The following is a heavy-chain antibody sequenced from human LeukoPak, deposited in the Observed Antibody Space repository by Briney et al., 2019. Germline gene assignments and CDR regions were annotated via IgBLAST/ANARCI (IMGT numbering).Heavy chain of an antibody. CDR1: GFTLSSYG. CDR2: ISSSSSYT. V-gene: IGHV3-21*05. CDR3: ARNAYSSSWYGKDSYFDY. Sequence: GRSLRLSCAASGFTLSSYGMHWVRQAPGKGLEWVSYISSSSSYTNYADSVKGRFTISRDNAKNSLYLQMNSLRAEDTAVYYCARNAYSSSWYGKDSYFDYWGQGTLVTVSS. J-gene: IGHJ4*02. D-gene: IGHD6-13*01.